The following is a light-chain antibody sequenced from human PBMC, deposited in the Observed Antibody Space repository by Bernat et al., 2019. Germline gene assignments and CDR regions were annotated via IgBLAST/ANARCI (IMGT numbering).Light chain of an antibody. J-gene: IGKJ3*01. Sequence: LLLTQSPGTLSLSPGERATLSCRASQSISSSHLAWYQQKPGQAPRLLMFGSSSRAIGTPDRFSGSGSGTDFTLTISRLEPEDFAVYYCQLYGRSPLITFGPGTKLEIK. CDR1: QSISSSH. CDR2: GSS. CDR3: QLYGRSPLIT. V-gene: IGKV3-20*01.